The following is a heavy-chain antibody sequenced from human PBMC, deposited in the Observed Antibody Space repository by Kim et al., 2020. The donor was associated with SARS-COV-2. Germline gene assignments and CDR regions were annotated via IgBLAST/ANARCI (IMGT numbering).Heavy chain of an antibody. CDR2: NGNT. V-gene: IGHV1-3*01. J-gene: IGHJ4*02. CDR3: AREASGWH. D-gene: IGHD6-19*01. Sequence: NGNTKYSQKFQGRVTITRDTSTSTAYMELSSLRSEDTAVYYCAREASGWHWGQGTLVTVSS.